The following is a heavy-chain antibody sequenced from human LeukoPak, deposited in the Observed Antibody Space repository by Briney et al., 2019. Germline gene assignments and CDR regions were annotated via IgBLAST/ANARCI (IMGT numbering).Heavy chain of an antibody. V-gene: IGHV6-1*01. D-gene: IGHD1-14*01. Sequence: KASQTLSLTCAISGDIVSRNNVAWNWIRQSPSRGLEWLGRTYYRSQWYSDYAESVKGRITINPDTSKNQFSLQLNSVTPEDTAVYYCARYQVSQGRETTPFDYWGQGTLVTVSS. J-gene: IGHJ4*02. CDR1: GDIVSRNNVA. CDR2: TYYRSQWYS. CDR3: ARYQVSQGRETTPFDY.